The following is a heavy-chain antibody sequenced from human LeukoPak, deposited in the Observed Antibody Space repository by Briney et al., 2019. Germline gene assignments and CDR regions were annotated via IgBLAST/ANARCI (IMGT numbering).Heavy chain of an antibody. D-gene: IGHD2-8*01. V-gene: IGHV1-18*01. CDR3: ARDRARYCTNGVCYFGNDKDY. Sequence: ASVKVSCKASGYTFTSYGISWVRQAPGQGLEWMGWISAYNGNTNCAQKLQGRVTMTTDTSTSTAYMELRSLRSDDTAVYYCARDRARYCTNGVCYFGNDKDYWGQGTLVTVSS. CDR2: ISAYNGNT. J-gene: IGHJ4*02. CDR1: GYTFTSYG.